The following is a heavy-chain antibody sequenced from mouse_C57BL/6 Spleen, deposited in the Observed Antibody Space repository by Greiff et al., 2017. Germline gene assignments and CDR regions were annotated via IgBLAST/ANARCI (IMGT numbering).Heavy chain of an antibody. CDR1: GFSLTSYG. Sequence: VKLEESGPGLVAPSQSLSITCTVSGFSLTSYGVDWVRQPPGKGLEWLGVIWGGGSTNYNSAHMSRLSISKDNSKSQVFLKMNSLQTDDTAMYYCAKRDYYSNYGYAMDYWGQGTSVTVSS. D-gene: IGHD2-5*01. V-gene: IGHV2-9*01. CDR3: AKRDYYSNYGYAMDY. CDR2: IWGGGST. J-gene: IGHJ4*01.